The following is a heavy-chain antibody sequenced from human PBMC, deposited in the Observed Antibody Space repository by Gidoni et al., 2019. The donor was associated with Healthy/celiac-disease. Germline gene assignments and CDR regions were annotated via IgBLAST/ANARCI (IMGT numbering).Heavy chain of an antibody. D-gene: IGHD2-2*01. CDR2: ISGSGGST. Sequence: EVPLLESGGGLVQPGGSLRLSCAASGFPFSSYAMSWVRQAPGKGLEWVSAISGSGGSTYYADSVKGRFTISRDNSKNTLYLQMNSLRAEDTAVYYCAKVQLGNPFSPAAIDYWGQGTLVTVSS. V-gene: IGHV3-23*01. CDR1: GFPFSSYA. J-gene: IGHJ4*02. CDR3: AKVQLGNPFSPAAIDY.